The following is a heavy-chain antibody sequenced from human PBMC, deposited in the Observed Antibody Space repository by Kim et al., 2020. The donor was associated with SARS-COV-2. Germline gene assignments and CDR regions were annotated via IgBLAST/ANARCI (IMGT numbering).Heavy chain of an antibody. D-gene: IGHD3-22*01. CDR3: AKAHPARTPDGSGYCDY. V-gene: IGHV3-9*01. CDR2: IGWNGESI. Sequence: GGSLRLSCTASGFTFGEYAMHWVRQAPGQGLEWVSGIGWNGESIDYGESVKGRFTISRDNAKNALYLQMSSLRPEDTAFYYCAKAHPARTPDGSGYCDYWGQGILVTVSS. CDR1: GFTFGEYA. J-gene: IGHJ4*02.